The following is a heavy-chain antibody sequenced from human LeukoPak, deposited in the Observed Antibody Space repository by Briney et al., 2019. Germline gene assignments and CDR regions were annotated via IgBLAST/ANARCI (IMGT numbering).Heavy chain of an antibody. J-gene: IGHJ4*02. CDR3: AKDNRQYKAVAGDFDY. D-gene: IGHD6-19*01. CDR1: GFTFSSYW. CDR2: IKQDGSEK. Sequence: GGSLRLSCAASGFTFSSYWMSWVRQAPGKGLEWVANIKQDGSEKYYVDSVKGRFTISRDNAKNSLYLQMNSLRAEDTAVYYCAKDNRQYKAVAGDFDYWGQGTLVTVSS. V-gene: IGHV3-7*01.